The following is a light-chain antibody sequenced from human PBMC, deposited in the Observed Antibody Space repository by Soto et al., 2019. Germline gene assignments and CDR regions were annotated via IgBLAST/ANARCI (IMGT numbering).Light chain of an antibody. CDR2: AVT. J-gene: IGLJ2*01. CDR1: SSDIGGYNY. CDR3: TSYTSSTTVV. V-gene: IGLV2-14*01. Sequence: QSALTQPASVSGSPGQSITISCTGTSSDIGGYNYVSWYQQHPDKAPKLIIYAVTNRPSGVSNRFSGSKSGNTASLPISGLQAEDEADYYCTSYTSSTTVVFGGGTKLTGL.